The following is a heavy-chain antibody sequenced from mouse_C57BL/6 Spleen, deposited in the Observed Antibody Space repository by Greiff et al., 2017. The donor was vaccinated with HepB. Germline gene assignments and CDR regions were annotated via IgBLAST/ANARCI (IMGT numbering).Heavy chain of an antibody. CDR2: IRSKSSNYAT. CDR3: VRDDGYYVLFAY. D-gene: IGHD2-3*01. CDR1: GFTFNTYA. V-gene: IGHV10-3*01. J-gene: IGHJ3*01. Sequence: EVQLQQSGGGLVQPKGSLKLSCAASGFTFNTYAMHWVRQAPGKGLEWVARIRSKSSNYATYYADSVKVRFTISRDDSQSMLYLQMNNLKTEDTAMYYCVRDDGYYVLFAYWGQGTLVTVSA.